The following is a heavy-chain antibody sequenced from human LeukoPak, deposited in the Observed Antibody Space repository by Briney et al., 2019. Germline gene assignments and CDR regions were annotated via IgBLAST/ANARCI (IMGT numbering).Heavy chain of an antibody. D-gene: IGHD2-8*02. CDR2: IYSGGST. Sequence: GGSLRLSCVASGFTVSTNYMSWVRQAPGKGLEWVSVIYSGGSTYYADSVKGRLTISRDKSKNTLYLQMNSLRAEDTAVYYCARDTGSMAARFFDYWGQGTLVTVSS. CDR3: ARDTGSMAARFFDY. V-gene: IGHV3-53*01. CDR1: GFTVSTNY. J-gene: IGHJ4*02.